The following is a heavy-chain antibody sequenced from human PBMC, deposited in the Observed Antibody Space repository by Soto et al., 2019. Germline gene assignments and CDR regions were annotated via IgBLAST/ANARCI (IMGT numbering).Heavy chain of an antibody. V-gene: IGHV3-48*03. CDR2: ISSGSDTI. CDR1: GFSFSTYE. D-gene: IGHD1-1*01. CDR3: GRYRATGGY. J-gene: IGHJ4*02. Sequence: EVQLVESGGGLVQPGGSLRLSCAASGFSFSTYEMNWVRQAPGKGLEWVAYISSGSDTIHYADSVRGRFTVSRDNAKNSRYQRMNRGRVVDTALYFCGRYRATGGYWGQGTLVTVSS.